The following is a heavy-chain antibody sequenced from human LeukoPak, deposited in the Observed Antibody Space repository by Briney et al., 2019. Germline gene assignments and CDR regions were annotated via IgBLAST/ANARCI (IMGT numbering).Heavy chain of an antibody. CDR1: GFTFLKYG. Sequence: GGSLRLSCAASGFTFLKYGMRWVRQAPGKGLEWVSYISSSGSTIYYADSVKGRFTISRDNAKNSLYLQMNSLRAEDTAVYYCARSPYYYDSSGAPDYWGQGTLVTVSS. D-gene: IGHD3-22*01. CDR3: ARSPYYYDSSGAPDY. CDR2: ISSSGSTI. V-gene: IGHV3-11*01. J-gene: IGHJ4*02.